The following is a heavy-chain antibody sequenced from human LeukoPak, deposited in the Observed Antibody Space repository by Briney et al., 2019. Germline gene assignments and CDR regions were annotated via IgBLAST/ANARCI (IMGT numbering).Heavy chain of an antibody. CDR3: ARVGDCSSTSCYIYYYYYYMDV. CDR2: ISAYNGNT. J-gene: IGHJ6*03. D-gene: IGHD2-2*02. Sequence: GASVKVSCRASRYTFTSYGISWVRHAPGQGLEWMGWISAYNGNTNYAQKHQGRVTMTTDTSTSTAFMELRSLRSDDTAVYYCARVGDCSSTSCYIYYYYYYMDVWGKGTTVTVSS. CDR1: RYTFTSYG. V-gene: IGHV1-18*01.